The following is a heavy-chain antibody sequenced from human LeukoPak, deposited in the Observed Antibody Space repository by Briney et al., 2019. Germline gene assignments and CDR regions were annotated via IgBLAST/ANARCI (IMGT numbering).Heavy chain of an antibody. J-gene: IGHJ6*02. CDR3: AGVAGTRTVELVMDV. CDR2: IYHSGSA. D-gene: IGHD6-19*01. Sequence: KSSETLSLTCTVSGYSISSGYYWGWIRQPPGKGLEWIGSIYHSGSAYYNPSLKSRVTISVDTSKNQFSLKLSSVTAADTAVYYCAGVAGTRTVELVMDVWGQGTTVTVSS. CDR1: GYSISSGYY. V-gene: IGHV4-38-2*02.